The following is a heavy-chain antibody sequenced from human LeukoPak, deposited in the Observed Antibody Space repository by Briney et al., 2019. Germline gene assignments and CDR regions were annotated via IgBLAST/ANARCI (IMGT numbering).Heavy chain of an antibody. CDR3: VRDRSRLIDF. V-gene: IGHV3-21*01. D-gene: IGHD3-22*01. CDR2: ISSTSAYI. CDR1: GFTFSSYN. Sequence: GGSLRLSCAASGFTFSSYNMNWVRQAPGKGLEWVSSISSTSAYIYYADSVKGRFTISRDSANNSLYLQMNSLSAEDTAVYYCVRDRSRLIDFWGQGTLVTVSS. J-gene: IGHJ4*02.